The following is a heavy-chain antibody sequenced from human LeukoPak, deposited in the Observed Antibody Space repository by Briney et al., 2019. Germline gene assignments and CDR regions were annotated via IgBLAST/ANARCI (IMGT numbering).Heavy chain of an antibody. V-gene: IGHV3-23*01. J-gene: IGHJ6*02. D-gene: IGHD3-10*01. CDR2: ISDAGGST. CDR1: GFTFSSYA. Sequence: PGGSLRLSCAASGFTFSSYAMHWVRQAPGKGLEWVSGISDAGGSTYYADSVKGRFTISRDNSKNTLYLQMNSLRAEDTAVYYCAKDLGVWAANYYYYGMDVWGQGTTVTVSS. CDR3: AKDLGVWAANYYYYGMDV.